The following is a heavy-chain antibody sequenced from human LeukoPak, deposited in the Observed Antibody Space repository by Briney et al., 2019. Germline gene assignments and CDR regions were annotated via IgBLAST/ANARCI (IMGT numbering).Heavy chain of an antibody. Sequence: SSVKVSCKASGYTFTGYYMHWVRQAPGQGLEWMGGITPIFGTANYAQKFQGRVTITADKSTSTAYMELSSLRSEDTAVYYCARAGGFRGPNHYYYYYMDVWGKGTTVTVSS. D-gene: IGHD3-10*01. CDR3: ARAGGFRGPNHYYYYYMDV. V-gene: IGHV1-69*06. CDR1: GYTFTGYY. CDR2: ITPIFGTA. J-gene: IGHJ6*03.